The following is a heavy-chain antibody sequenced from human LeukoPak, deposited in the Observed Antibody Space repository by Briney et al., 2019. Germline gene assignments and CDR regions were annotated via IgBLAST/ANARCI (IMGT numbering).Heavy chain of an antibody. CDR1: GFSFSDSP. V-gene: IGHV3-73*01. D-gene: IGHD3/OR15-3a*01. J-gene: IGHJ4*02. CDR2: VRDRANSYAT. CDR3: TRQRPRTGTFDY. Sequence: GGSLRLSCAASGFSFSDSPMHWVRHASEKGLEWVGRVRDRANSYATGYAASVGGRFTISRDDSENTAYLQMNSLIIEDTAVYYCTRQRPRTGTFDYWGQGVLVTVSS.